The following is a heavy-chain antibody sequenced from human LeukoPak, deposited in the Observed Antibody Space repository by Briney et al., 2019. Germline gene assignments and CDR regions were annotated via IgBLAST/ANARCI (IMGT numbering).Heavy chain of an antibody. Sequence: PGGSLRLSCAASGFTFSSYAMSWVRQAPGKGLEWVSAISGSGGSTYYADSVKGRFTISRDNSKNTLYLQMNSLRAEDTAVYYCAKDPARIAAAGTGYDYCGQGTLVTVSS. CDR2: ISGSGGST. V-gene: IGHV3-23*01. D-gene: IGHD6-13*01. CDR3: AKDPARIAAAGTGYDY. CDR1: GFTFSSYA. J-gene: IGHJ4*02.